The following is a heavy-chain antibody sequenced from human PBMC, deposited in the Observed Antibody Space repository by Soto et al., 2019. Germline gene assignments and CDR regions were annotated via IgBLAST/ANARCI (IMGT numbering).Heavy chain of an antibody. Sequence: QLQLQESGPGLVKPSETLSLTCTVSGGSISGSGYYWGWIRQPPGKGLEWIGSIYYSGSTHYNPSTKSRGTISVDTSKNQFSLKVRSVTAADTAVYYCARHRMGLRDYWGQGTLVTVSS. CDR2: IYYSGST. CDR3: ARHRMGLRDY. CDR1: GGSISGSGYY. D-gene: IGHD2-8*01. J-gene: IGHJ4*02. V-gene: IGHV4-39*01.